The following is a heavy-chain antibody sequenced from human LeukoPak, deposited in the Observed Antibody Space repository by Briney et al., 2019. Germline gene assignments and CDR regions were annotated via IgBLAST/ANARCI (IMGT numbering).Heavy chain of an antibody. CDR2: IRYDGDEQ. CDR3: TKESSPGDY. CDR1: GFTLTNSG. D-gene: IGHD6-6*01. Sequence: GGSLRLSCAASGFTLTNSGMHWVRQAPGKGLEWVASIRYDGDEQYYADSVKGRFTISRDNSKDTLYLQMNSLRPEDTAVYYCTKESSPGDYWGQGTLVTVSS. J-gene: IGHJ4*02. V-gene: IGHV3-30*02.